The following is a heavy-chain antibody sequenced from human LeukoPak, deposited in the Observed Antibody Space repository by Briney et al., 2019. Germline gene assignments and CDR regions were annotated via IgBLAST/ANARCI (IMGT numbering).Heavy chain of an antibody. V-gene: IGHV3-66*01. CDR1: GFTVSANY. Sequence: GGSLRLSCAASGFTVSANYMSWVRQAPGKGLEWVSVLYSGGPAYYADSVKARFTISRDNSKNTLYLQMNSLRAEDTAVYYCARDLSTATFNSGWYEEPLDYWGQGTLVTVSS. CDR2: LYSGGPA. J-gene: IGHJ4*02. D-gene: IGHD6-19*01. CDR3: ARDLSTATFNSGWYEEPLDY.